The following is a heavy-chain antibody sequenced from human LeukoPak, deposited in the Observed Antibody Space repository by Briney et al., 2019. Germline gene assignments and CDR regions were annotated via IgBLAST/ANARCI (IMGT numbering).Heavy chain of an antibody. Sequence: KPSETLSLTCTVSGGSISSGDWYCWVRQSPGKGLEWIGEIYHSGSTNYNPSLKSRVTISVDKSKNQFSLKLNSVTAADTAVYYCATLYSSGWYGTFDIWGQGTMVTVSS. CDR1: GGSISSGDW. J-gene: IGHJ3*02. CDR3: ATLYSSGWYGTFDI. CDR2: IYHSGST. D-gene: IGHD6-19*01. V-gene: IGHV4-4*02.